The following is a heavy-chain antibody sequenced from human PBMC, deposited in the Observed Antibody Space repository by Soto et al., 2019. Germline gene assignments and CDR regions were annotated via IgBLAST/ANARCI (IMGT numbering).Heavy chain of an antibody. V-gene: IGHV3-72*01. Sequence: EVHLVESGGGLVQPGGSLRLSCAASGFTFSDHHMDWVRQAPGKGLEWVGRTRNKANSYTTEYAASVKGRFTISRDDSKNSLYLQMNSLNTEDTAVYYCSRDLGSWGQGALVTVSS. J-gene: IGHJ5*02. CDR3: SRDLGS. CDR1: GFTFSDHH. CDR2: TRNKANSYTT.